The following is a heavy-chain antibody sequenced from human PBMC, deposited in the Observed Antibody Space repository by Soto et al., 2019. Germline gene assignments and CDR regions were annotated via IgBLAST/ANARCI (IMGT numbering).Heavy chain of an antibody. CDR3: ARDPSERVSPGFDY. V-gene: IGHV3-33*01. J-gene: IGHJ4*02. D-gene: IGHD2-2*01. CDR1: GFTFSSYG. CDR2: IWYDGSNK. Sequence: QVQLVESGGGVVQPGRSLRLSCAASGFTFSSYGMHWVRQAPGKGLEWVAVIWYDGSNKYYADSVKGRFTISRDNSKNTLYLQMNSLRAEDTAVYYCARDPSERVSPGFDYWGQGTLVTVSS.